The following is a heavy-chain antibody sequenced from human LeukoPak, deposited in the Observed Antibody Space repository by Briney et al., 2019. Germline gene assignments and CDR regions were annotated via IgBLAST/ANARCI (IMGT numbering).Heavy chain of an antibody. CDR1: GGTFSSYA. D-gene: IGHD3-22*01. J-gene: IGHJ3*02. V-gene: IGHV1-69*04. Sequence: SVKVSCKASGGTFSSYAISWVRQAPGQGLEWMGRIIPILGIANYAQKFQGRVTITADKSTSTAYMELSSLRSEDTAVYYCARPKAPYYYDSSGYSDAFDIWGQGTMVTVSS. CDR3: ARPKAPYYYDSSGYSDAFDI. CDR2: IIPILGIA.